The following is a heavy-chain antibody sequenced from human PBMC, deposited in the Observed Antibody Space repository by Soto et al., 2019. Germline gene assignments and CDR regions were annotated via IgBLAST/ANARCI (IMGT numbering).Heavy chain of an antibody. CDR1: GGSISSYY. CDR2: IYYSGST. D-gene: IGHD3-10*01. Sequence: SDTLSLTCTVSGGSISSYYSSWIRQPPGKGLEWSGYIYYSGSTNYNPSLKSRVTISVDTSKNQCSLKLSPVTAADTAVYYCARDRKVRVGRWFDPWGQGTLVTVS. J-gene: IGHJ5*02. CDR3: ARDRKVRVGRWFDP. V-gene: IGHV4-59*01.